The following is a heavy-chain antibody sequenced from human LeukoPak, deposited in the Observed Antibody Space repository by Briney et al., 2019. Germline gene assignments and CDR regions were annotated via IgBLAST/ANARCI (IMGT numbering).Heavy chain of an antibody. CDR3: ARGSFHWLLG. CDR2: IYASGST. J-gene: IGHJ4*02. Sequence: SETLSLTCTVSGGSLSSGSDYWSWIRQSAGKGLEWIGRIYASGSTNYNPSLKSRVTISVDTSKNQFSLKLSSVTAADTAVYYCARGSFHWLLGWGQGTLVTVSS. CDR1: GGSLSSGSDY. V-gene: IGHV4-61*02. D-gene: IGHD3-9*01.